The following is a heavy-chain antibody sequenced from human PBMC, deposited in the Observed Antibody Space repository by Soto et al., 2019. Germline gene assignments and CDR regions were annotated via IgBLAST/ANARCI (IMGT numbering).Heavy chain of an antibody. Sequence: LRLSCAASGFSFSHYWMHWVRQAPGKGLVWVSRISPDGRTTTYADSVKGRFTIPRDNAKSTLYLQMNSLTVEDGAVYYCADSWLPTSYWGPGTLVTVSS. D-gene: IGHD3-10*01. J-gene: IGHJ4*02. CDR2: ISPDGRTT. V-gene: IGHV3-74*01. CDR1: GFSFSHYW. CDR3: ADSWLPTSY.